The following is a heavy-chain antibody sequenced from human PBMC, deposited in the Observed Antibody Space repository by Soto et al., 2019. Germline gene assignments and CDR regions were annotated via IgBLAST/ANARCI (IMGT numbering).Heavy chain of an antibody. D-gene: IGHD2-2*01. V-gene: IGHV1-46*01. CDR2: INPSGGST. CDR1: GYTFTSYY. J-gene: IGHJ4*02. CDR3: ARYGYCSSTSCYVVDY. Sequence: QVQLVQSGAEVKKPGASVKVSCKASGYTFTSYYMHWVRQAPGQGLEWMGIINPSGGSTSYAQKFQGRVTMTRDTSTSTVYMELSSLRSEDTAVYYCARYGYCSSTSCYVVDYWGQGTLVTVSS.